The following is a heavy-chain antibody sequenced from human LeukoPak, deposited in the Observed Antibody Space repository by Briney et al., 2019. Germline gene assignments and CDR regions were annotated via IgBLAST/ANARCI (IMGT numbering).Heavy chain of an antibody. V-gene: IGHV5-51*01. CDR1: GYSFTSYW. CDR3: ATYISGVTMVRGVIDSFDY. Sequence: GESLKISCKGSGYSFTSYWIGWVRQMPGKGLEWMGIIYPGDSDTRYSPSFQGQVTISADKSISTAYLQWSSLKASDTAMYYCATYISGVTMVRGVIDSFDYWGQGTLVTVSS. D-gene: IGHD3-10*01. J-gene: IGHJ4*02. CDR2: IYPGDSDT.